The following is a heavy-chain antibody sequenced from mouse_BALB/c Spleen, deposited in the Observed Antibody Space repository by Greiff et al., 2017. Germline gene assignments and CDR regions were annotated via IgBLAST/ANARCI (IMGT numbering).Heavy chain of an antibody. CDR2: ISSGGSYT. D-gene: IGHD2-1*01. Sequence: EVMLVESGGDLVKPGGSLKLSCAASGFTFSSYGMSWVRQTPDKRLEWVATISSGGSYTYYPDSVKGRFTISRDNAKNTLYLQMSSLKSEDTAMYYCAREGGYYGNYEAMDYWGQGTSVTVSS. CDR1: GFTFSSYG. V-gene: IGHV5-6*01. J-gene: IGHJ4*01. CDR3: AREGGYYGNYEAMDY.